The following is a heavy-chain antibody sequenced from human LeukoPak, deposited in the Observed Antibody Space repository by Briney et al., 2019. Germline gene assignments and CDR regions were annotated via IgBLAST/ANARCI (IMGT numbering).Heavy chain of an antibody. CDR2: INTNTGNP. CDR3: ARHADYYDSSGYYFGAFDI. Sequence: LRASVKVSCKASGYTFTSYAMNWVRQAPGQGLEWMGWINTNTGNPTYAQGFTGRFVFSLDTSVSTAYPQISSLKAEDTAVYYCARHADYYDSSGYYFGAFDIWGQGTMVTVSS. D-gene: IGHD3-22*01. V-gene: IGHV7-4-1*02. CDR1: GYTFTSYA. J-gene: IGHJ3*02.